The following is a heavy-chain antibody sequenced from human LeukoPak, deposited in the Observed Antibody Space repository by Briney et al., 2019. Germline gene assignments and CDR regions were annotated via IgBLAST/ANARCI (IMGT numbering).Heavy chain of an antibody. CDR3: ARVRGSNWSDTQFDY. CDR2: ISGSGGST. D-gene: IGHD6-13*01. CDR1: GFTFSSYA. V-gene: IGHV3-23*01. J-gene: IGHJ4*02. Sequence: GGSLRLSCAASGFTFSSYAMSWVRQAPGKGLEWVSAISGSGGSTYYADSVKGRFTISRDNSKNTLYLQMNSLKAEDTAVYYCARVRGSNWSDTQFDYWGQGTLVTVSS.